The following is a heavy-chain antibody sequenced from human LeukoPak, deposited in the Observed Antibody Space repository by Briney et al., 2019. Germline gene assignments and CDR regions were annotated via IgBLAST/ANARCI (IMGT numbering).Heavy chain of an antibody. Sequence: GASVKVSCKASGYTFTSYYMHWVRQAPGQGLEWMGIINPSGGSTSYAQKFQGRVTMTRDTSTSTVYMELSSLRSEGTAVYYCARDRRAYCSSTSSLAFDPWGQGTLVTVSS. J-gene: IGHJ5*02. V-gene: IGHV1-46*01. CDR1: GYTFTSYY. CDR3: ARDRRAYCSSTSSLAFDP. D-gene: IGHD2-2*01. CDR2: INPSGGST.